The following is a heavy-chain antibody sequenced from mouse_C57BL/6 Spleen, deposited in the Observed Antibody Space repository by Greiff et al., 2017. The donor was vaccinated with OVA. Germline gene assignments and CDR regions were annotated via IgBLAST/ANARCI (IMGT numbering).Heavy chain of an antibody. V-gene: IGHV1-80*01. CDR3: ARWGSNYVYWYFDV. Sequence: VQLQQSGAELVKPGASVKISCKASGYAFSSYWMNWVKQRPGKGLEWIGQIYPGDGDTNYNGKFKGKATLTADKSSSTAYMQLSSLTSEDSAVYFCARWGSNYVYWYFDVWGTGTTVTVSS. CDR2: IYPGDGDT. D-gene: IGHD2-5*01. CDR1: GYAFSSYW. J-gene: IGHJ1*03.